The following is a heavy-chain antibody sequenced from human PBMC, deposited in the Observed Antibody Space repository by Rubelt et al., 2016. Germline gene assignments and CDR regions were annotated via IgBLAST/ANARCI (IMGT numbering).Heavy chain of an antibody. D-gene: IGHD3-22*01. Sequence: YYADSVKGRFTISRDNSKNTLYLQMNSLRAEDTAVYYCWTRSMIVVVMDAFDIWGQGTMVTVSS. V-gene: IGHV3-23*01. J-gene: IGHJ3*02. CDR3: WTRSMIVVVMDAFDI.